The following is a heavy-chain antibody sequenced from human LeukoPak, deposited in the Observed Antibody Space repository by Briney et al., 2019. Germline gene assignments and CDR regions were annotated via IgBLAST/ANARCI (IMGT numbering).Heavy chain of an antibody. D-gene: IGHD5-18*01. CDR2: IYYSGST. CDR1: GGSISSYY. Sequence: PSETLSLTCTVSGGSISSYYWSWIRQPPGKGLEWIGYIYYSGSTNYNPSLKSRVTISVDTSKNQFSLKLSSVTAADTAVYYCARTVGGPKVTYYYYMDVWGKGTTVTVSS. CDR3: ARTVGGPKVTYYYYMDV. J-gene: IGHJ6*03. V-gene: IGHV4-59*01.